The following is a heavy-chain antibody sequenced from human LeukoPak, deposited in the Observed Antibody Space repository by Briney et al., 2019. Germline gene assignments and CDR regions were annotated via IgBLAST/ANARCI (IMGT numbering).Heavy chain of an antibody. V-gene: IGHV4-4*07. CDR1: GGSISSYY. CDR2: IYTSGST. J-gene: IGHJ6*03. D-gene: IGHD2-2*01. CDR3: ARELRDIVVVPAAANNYYYYYMDV. Sequence: SETLSLTCSVSGGSISSYYWSWIRQPAGKGLEWIGRIYTSGSTNYNPSLKSRVTMSVDTSKNQFSLKLSSVTAADTAVYYCARELRDIVVVPAAANNYYYYYMDVWGKGTTVTVSS.